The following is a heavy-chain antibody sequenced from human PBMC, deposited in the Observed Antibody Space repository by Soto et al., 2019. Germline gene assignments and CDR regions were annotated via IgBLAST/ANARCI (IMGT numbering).Heavy chain of an antibody. CDR1: GGTFNNYA. CDR2: IIPMFGST. CDR3: ARPVETAVLRPTGWYFDL. D-gene: IGHD5-18*01. J-gene: IGHJ2*01. V-gene: IGHV1-69*06. Sequence: QVQLVQSGAEVKEPGSSVKVSCKASGGTFNNYAITWVRQAPGQGLEWMGGIIPMFGSTTYAQKFQGRVTITADKSTNSAYMQMYGLRSEDTAVYYWARPVETAVLRPTGWYFDLWGRGTLVTVSS.